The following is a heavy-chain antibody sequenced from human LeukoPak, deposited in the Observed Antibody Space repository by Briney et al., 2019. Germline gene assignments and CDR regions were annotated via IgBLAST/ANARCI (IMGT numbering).Heavy chain of an antibody. J-gene: IGHJ4*02. CDR3: AKGDPGYSGSWHGH. Sequence: GGSLRLSCAASGFTFSRFAMHWVRQAPGKGLEWVALTSYDGSNKYYTDSVKGRFTISRDNSKNTMYLQMNSLRVEDTAVYYCAKGDPGYSGSWHGHWGQGSLVTVSS. V-gene: IGHV3-30-3*01. CDR2: TSYDGSNK. CDR1: GFTFSRFA. D-gene: IGHD6-13*01.